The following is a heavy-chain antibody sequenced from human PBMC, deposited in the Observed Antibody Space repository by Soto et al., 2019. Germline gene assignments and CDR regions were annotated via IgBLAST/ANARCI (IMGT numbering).Heavy chain of an antibody. J-gene: IGHJ6*02. Sequence: SETLSLTCTVSGGSISSSSYYWGWIRQPPGKGLEWIGNVYYGGSTYYNPSLKSRVTISVETSKSQFSLKLSSVTAADTAVYYCSGGDYYHSSGYYLYYYTMDVWGQGTTVTVSS. V-gene: IGHV4-39*01. CDR3: SGGDYYHSSGYYLYYYTMDV. D-gene: IGHD3-22*01. CDR2: VYYGGST. CDR1: GGSISSSSYY.